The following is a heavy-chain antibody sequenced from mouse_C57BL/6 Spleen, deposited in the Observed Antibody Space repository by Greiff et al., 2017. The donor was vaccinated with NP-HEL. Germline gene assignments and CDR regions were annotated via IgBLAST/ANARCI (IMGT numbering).Heavy chain of an antibody. D-gene: IGHD1-1*01. Sequence: VQLQQSGPGLVQPSQSLSITCTVSGFSLTSYGVHWVRQPPGKGLEWLGVIWSGGSTDYNAAFISRLSISKDNSKSQVFFKMNSLQADDTAIYYCAKNSGPSYYGSSYFDYWGQGTTLTVSS. CDR3: AKNSGPSYYGSSYFDY. CDR1: GFSLTSYG. V-gene: IGHV2-4*01. J-gene: IGHJ2*01. CDR2: IWSGGST.